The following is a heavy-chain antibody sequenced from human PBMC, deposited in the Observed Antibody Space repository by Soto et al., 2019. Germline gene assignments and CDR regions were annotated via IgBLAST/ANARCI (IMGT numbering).Heavy chain of an antibody. CDR2: ISGSGGNT. Sequence: PGGSLRLSCAASGFTFSTYGMSWVRQAPGKGLGWVSVISGSGGNTYYADSVKGRFTISRDNSKNTLYLQMNSLRAEDTAVYYCARDRIAVAGNPEYFQHWGQGTLVTVSS. J-gene: IGHJ1*01. CDR1: GFTFSTYG. D-gene: IGHD6-19*01. V-gene: IGHV3-23*01. CDR3: ARDRIAVAGNPEYFQH.